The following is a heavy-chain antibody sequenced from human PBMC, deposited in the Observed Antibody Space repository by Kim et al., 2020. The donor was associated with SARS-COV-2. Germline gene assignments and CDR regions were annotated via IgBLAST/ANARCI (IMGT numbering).Heavy chain of an antibody. CDR3: ARGGGSSSRWFDP. Sequence: SETLSLTCAVYGGSFSGYYWSWIRQPPGKGLEWIGEINHSGSTNYNPSLKSRVTISVDTSKNQFSLKLSSVTAADTAVYYCARGGGSSSRWFDPWGQGT. CDR1: GGSFSGYY. D-gene: IGHD6-6*01. CDR2: INHSGST. J-gene: IGHJ5*02. V-gene: IGHV4-34*01.